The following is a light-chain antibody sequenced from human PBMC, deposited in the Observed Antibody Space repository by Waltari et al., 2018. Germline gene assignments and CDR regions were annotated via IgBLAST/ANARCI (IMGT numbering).Light chain of an antibody. CDR2: DVT. J-gene: IGLJ1*01. CDR3: CSYAGSDTFV. V-gene: IGLV2-11*01. CDR1: SNAVGGYNY. Sequence: QSALTQPRSVSGSPGQSVTISCTGTSNAVGGYNYLSWYLQHPGKAPKLIIYDVTKRPSGVPDRFSGSKSGNTASLTISGLQADDEAGYYCCSYAGSDTFVFGTGTEVNV.